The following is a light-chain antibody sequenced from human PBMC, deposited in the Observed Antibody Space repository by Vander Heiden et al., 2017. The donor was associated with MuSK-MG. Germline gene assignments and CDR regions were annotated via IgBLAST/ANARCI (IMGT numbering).Light chain of an antibody. V-gene: IGKV1-5*03. J-gene: IGKJ1*01. CDR3: KQNNCYSTWT. CDR1: QSISSW. CDR2: KAS. Sequence: DIQMTQSPSTLSASVGDRVTITCRASQSISSWLAWYQQKPGKAPKLLIYKASSLERGVPSRFSGSGYGTEFTLTISSRQPDDFAAYYCKQNNCYSTWTFGQGTRLEMK.